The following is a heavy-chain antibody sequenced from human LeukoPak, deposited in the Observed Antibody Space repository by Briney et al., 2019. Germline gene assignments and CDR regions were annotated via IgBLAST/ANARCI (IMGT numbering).Heavy chain of an antibody. Sequence: GTTSYPDSVKRPFTVSRHNCKNTVFLQMNSRRAEDTAVYYCAKPPLHYNRGWYTYYFDYWGQGTLVTVSS. CDR2: GTT. V-gene: IGHV3-23*01. D-gene: IGHD6-19*01. CDR3: AKPPLHYNRGWYTYYFDY. J-gene: IGHJ4*02.